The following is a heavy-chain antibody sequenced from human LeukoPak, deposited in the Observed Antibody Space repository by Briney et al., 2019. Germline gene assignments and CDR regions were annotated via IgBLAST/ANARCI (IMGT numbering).Heavy chain of an antibody. J-gene: IGHJ3*02. CDR1: GFTFSSYW. CDR3: STGPGHAFDI. CDR2: INSDGSST. D-gene: IGHD1-14*01. V-gene: IGHV3-74*01. Sequence: GGSLRLSCAASGFTFSSYWMHWVRQVPGKGLVWVSRINSDGSSTSYADSVKGRFTISRDNAKNTLYVQMNSLRAEDTAVYYCSTGPGHAFDIWGRGTIVTVSS.